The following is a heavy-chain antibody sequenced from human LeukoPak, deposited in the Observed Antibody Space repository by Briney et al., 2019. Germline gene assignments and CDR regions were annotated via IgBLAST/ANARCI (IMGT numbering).Heavy chain of an antibody. Sequence: SETLSLTCTVSGSSISNSGYYWGWIRQPPGKGLEWIGSIYYSGSTYYNPSLKSRVTISVDTSKNQFSLKLSSVTAADTAVYYCARLLRDGYNYTPFGDWGQGTLVTVSS. V-gene: IGHV4-39*01. J-gene: IGHJ4*02. D-gene: IGHD5-12*01. CDR2: IYYSGST. CDR1: GSSISNSGYY. CDR3: ARLLRDGYNYTPFGD.